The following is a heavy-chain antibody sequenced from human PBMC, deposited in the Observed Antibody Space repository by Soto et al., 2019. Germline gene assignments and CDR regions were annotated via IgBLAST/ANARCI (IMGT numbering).Heavy chain of an antibody. CDR2: IKSKSDGGTT. D-gene: IGHD2-21*01. V-gene: IGHV3-15*07. CDR3: TTDSFSNIEHIRHDT. Sequence: PGGSLRLSCAASGFTFSDAWINWVRQAPGKGLEWVGRIKSKSDGGTTDFAAPVKGRFAISRDDSRDLAFMEMNSLTTEDTALYYCTTDSFSNIEHIRHDTWGHGTLVTVSS. CDR1: GFTFSDAW. J-gene: IGHJ5*01.